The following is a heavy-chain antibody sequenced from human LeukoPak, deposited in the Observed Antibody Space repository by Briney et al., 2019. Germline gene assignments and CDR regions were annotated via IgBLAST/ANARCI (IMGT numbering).Heavy chain of an antibody. CDR2: ITTTGVT. J-gene: IGHJ4*02. Sequence: PGGSLRLSCAASGFAFSSNDVHWVRQGTGIGLEWVSTITTTGVTFYRDSVEGRFTISRENAKSSLYLQMDSLRAGDTAVYYCSRGKEGYCSGGSCSYFFGYWGQGSLVTVSS. CDR1: GFAFSSND. D-gene: IGHD2-15*01. V-gene: IGHV3-13*01. CDR3: SRGKEGYCSGGSCSYFFGY.